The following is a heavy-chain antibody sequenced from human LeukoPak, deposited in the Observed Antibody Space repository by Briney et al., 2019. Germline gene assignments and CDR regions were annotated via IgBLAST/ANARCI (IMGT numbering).Heavy chain of an antibody. CDR3: ALHGLSRDY. CDR1: GFTFSSYE. CDR2: IYYSGST. J-gene: IGHJ4*02. D-gene: IGHD3-16*02. Sequence: GSLRLSCAASGFTFSSYEMNWVRQAPGKGLEWIGSIYYSGSTYYNPSLKSRVTISVDTSKNQFSLKLSSVTAADTAVYYCALHGLSRDYWGQGTLVTVTS. V-gene: IGHV4-39*07.